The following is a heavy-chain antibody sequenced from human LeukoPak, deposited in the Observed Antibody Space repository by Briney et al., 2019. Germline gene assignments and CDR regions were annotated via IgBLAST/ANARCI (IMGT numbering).Heavy chain of an antibody. Sequence: GGSLRLSCAASGFTFSSYSMNWVRQAPGKGLEWVSSISSSSSYIYYADSVKGRFTISRDNAKNSLYLQMTSLRAQDTAVYYCARAPNPAENDYWGQGTLVTVSS. CDR2: ISSSSSYI. CDR1: GFTFSSYS. V-gene: IGHV3-21*01. CDR3: ARAPNPAENDY. D-gene: IGHD2-8*01. J-gene: IGHJ4*02.